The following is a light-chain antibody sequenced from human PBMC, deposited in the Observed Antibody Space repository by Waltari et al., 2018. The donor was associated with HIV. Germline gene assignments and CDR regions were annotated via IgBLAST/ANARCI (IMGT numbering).Light chain of an antibody. CDR2: EVT. CDR1: SGDVGGYNF. J-gene: IGLJ1*01. Sequence: QSALTQPASVSGSPGQSITISCTGTSGDVGGYNFVSWYQQHPGKAPKLIIYEVTYRPSGVSERFSGSKSGNTASLTISGLQAEDEADYYCCSYTSSNTYDFGTGTTVTVL. V-gene: IGLV2-14*03. CDR3: CSYTSSNTYD.